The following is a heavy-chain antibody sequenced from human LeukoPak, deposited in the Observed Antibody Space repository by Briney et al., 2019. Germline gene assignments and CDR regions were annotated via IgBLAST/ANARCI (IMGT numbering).Heavy chain of an antibody. CDR3: ARGVGDDYGGNSVAFDI. CDR2: IYYSGST. CDR1: GGSISSYY. Sequence: SETLSLTCTVSGGSISSYYWSWIRQPPGKGLEWIGYIYYSGSTNYNPSLKSRVTISVDTSKNQFSLKLSSVTAADTAVYYCARGVGDDYGGNSVAFDIWGQGTMVTVSS. D-gene: IGHD4-23*01. J-gene: IGHJ3*02. V-gene: IGHV4-59*01.